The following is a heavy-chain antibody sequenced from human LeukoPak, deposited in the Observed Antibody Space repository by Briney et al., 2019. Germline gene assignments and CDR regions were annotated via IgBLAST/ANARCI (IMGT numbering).Heavy chain of an antibody. CDR3: VEMLHSDR. CDR2: IKQDGSEK. D-gene: IGHD5-24*01. V-gene: IGHV3-7*01. CDR1: GFIFSSYW. J-gene: IGHJ5*02. Sequence: PGGSLRLSCEASGFIFSSYWMNWVRQAPGKGLEWVANIKQDGSEKYYVDSVKGRFTISRDNAKNSLFLQMNSLRAEDTGVYYCVEMLHSDRWGQGTLVTVSS.